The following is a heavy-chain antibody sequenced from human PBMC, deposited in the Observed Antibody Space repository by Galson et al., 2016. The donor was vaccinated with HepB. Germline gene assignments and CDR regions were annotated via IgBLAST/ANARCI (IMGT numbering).Heavy chain of an antibody. CDR2: IFHTGGT. D-gene: IGHD1-1*01. CDR1: GYSISSVYY. Sequence: SETLSLTCAVSGYSISSVYYRGWIRQPPGKGLEWIGTIFHTGGTYYNPSLKSRVTISMNMSKNQFSLKLSSVTAADTAVYYCAKSRNDYNSASGYDYWGQGTLVTVSS. V-gene: IGHV4-38-2*01. CDR3: AKSRNDYNSASGYDY. J-gene: IGHJ4*02.